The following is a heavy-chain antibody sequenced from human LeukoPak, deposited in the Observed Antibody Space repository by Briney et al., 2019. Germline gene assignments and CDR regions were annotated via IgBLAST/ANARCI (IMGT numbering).Heavy chain of an antibody. Sequence: GGSLRLSCAASGFTVSSNYMSWVRQAPGKGLEWVSVIYSGGSTYYADSVKGRFTISRHSSKNTLYLQMNSLRAGDTAVYYCARMAVADDYFDYWGQGTLVTVSS. CDR1: GFTVSSNY. J-gene: IGHJ4*02. D-gene: IGHD6-19*01. V-gene: IGHV3-53*04. CDR3: ARMAVADDYFDY. CDR2: IYSGGST.